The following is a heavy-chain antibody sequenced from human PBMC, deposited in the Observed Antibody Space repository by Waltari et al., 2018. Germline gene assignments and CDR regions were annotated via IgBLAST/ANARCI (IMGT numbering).Heavy chain of an antibody. CDR1: GFTFNNYA. V-gene: IGHV3-23*03. J-gene: IGHJ4*02. Sequence: EVQLLESGGGLIHPGGSLPLSCAASGFTFNNYAMNWIRQAPGKGLEWVSVIYSGGGAYYADSVKGRFTISRDNSKNTLYLQMSSLRLEDTAVYYCVKETAYGYYFDNWGQGTLVSVSS. D-gene: IGHD3-10*01. CDR2: IYSGGGA. CDR3: VKETAYGYYFDN.